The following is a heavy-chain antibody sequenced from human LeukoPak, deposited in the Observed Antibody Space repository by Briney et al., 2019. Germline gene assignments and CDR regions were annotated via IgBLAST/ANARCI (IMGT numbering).Heavy chain of an antibody. CDR3: TRDSSYGDYSTAFDY. CDR1: GFISSNYA. J-gene: IGHJ4*02. CDR2: SGSTT. V-gene: IGHV3-23*01. Sequence: GGSLRLSCAASGFISSNYAMTWVRQAPGKGLEWVSSSGSTTDYSDSVKGRFTISRGNSKNTLYLQMNSLRADDTAVYYCTRDSSYGDYSTAFDYWGQGALVTVSS. D-gene: IGHD4-17*01.